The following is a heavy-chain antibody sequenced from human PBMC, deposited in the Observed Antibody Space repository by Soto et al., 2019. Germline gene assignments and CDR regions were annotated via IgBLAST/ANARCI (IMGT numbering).Heavy chain of an antibody. Sequence: PSETLSLTCTVSGGSISSYYWSWIRQPPGKGLEWIGYIYYSGSTNYNPSLKSRVTISVDTSKNQFSLKPSSVTAADTAVYYCARLRYFDWLPNWFDPWGQGTLVTVSS. J-gene: IGHJ5*02. D-gene: IGHD3-9*01. CDR2: IYYSGST. CDR3: ARLRYFDWLPNWFDP. V-gene: IGHV4-59*01. CDR1: GGSISSYY.